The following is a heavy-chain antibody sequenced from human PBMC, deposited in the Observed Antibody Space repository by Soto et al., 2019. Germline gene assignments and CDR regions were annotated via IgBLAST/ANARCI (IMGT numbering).Heavy chain of an antibody. J-gene: IGHJ4*02. CDR1: GGSFSDYY. V-gene: IGHV4-59*01. D-gene: IGHD5-12*01. Sequence: SETLSLTCAVYGGSFSDYYWSWIRQPPGKGLEWIGYIYYSGSTNYNPSLKSRVSISVDTSKNQSSLKLSSVTAADTAVYYCARDFGSGYDFWGQGTLVTVSS. CDR2: IYYSGST. CDR3: ARDFGSGYDF.